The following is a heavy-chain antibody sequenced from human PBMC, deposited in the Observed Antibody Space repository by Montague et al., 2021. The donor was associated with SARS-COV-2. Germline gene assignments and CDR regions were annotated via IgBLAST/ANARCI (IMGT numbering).Heavy chain of an antibody. CDR3: ARHRSYLGESW. V-gene: IGHV4-59*08. Sequence: SETLSLTCTVSGGSISRYYWSWIRQSPGQGLEWIAYIYYSGSTNYNPSLSSRVTVSVDTSKSQFSLKLSSVTAADTAVYYCARHRSYLGESWWGQGTLVTVSS. J-gene: IGHJ4*02. CDR2: IYYSGST. CDR1: GGSISRYY. D-gene: IGHD3-16*01.